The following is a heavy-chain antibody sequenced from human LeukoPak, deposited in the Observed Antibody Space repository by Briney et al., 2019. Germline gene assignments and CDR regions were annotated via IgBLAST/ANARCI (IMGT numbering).Heavy chain of an antibody. CDR3: AKDLRGFGGYSYAHWGSYYFDY. D-gene: IGHD5-18*01. CDR1: GFTFSSYG. J-gene: IGHJ4*02. Sequence: GGSLRLSCAASGFTFSSYGMHWVRQAPGKGLEWVAVISYDGSNKYYADSVKGRFTISRDNSKNTLYLHMNSLRAEDTAVYYCAKDLRGFGGYSYAHWGSYYFDYWGQGTLVTVSS. CDR2: ISYDGSNK. V-gene: IGHV3-30*18.